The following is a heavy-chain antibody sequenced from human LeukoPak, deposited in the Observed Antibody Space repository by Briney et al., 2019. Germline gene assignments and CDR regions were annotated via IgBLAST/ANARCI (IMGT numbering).Heavy chain of an antibody. CDR1: GFMFSSYA. J-gene: IGHJ4*02. Sequence: PGGSLRLSCAASGFMFSSYAMSWVRQAPGKGLEWVSVISGSGGSTYYADPVKGRFTISRDNSKNTPYLQMNSLRAEDTAVYYCVKARDIGGVPGAFDYWGQGTLVTVSS. D-gene: IGHD2-2*01. V-gene: IGHV3-23*01. CDR2: ISGSGGST. CDR3: VKARDIGGVPGAFDY.